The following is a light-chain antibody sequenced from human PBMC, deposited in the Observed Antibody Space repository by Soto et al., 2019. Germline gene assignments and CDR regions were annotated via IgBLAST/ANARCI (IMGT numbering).Light chain of an antibody. Sequence: QSALTQPASLSGSPGQSITISCTGTSSDIGAYDYVSWFQQHPGKAPKLMISEVNNRPSGASNRFSGSKSGNTAYLTISGLQVEDEAKYFCFSFTTTTTHGFGSGTKVTVL. J-gene: IGLJ1*01. CDR2: EVN. V-gene: IGLV2-14*01. CDR1: SSDIGAYDY. CDR3: FSFTTTTTHG.